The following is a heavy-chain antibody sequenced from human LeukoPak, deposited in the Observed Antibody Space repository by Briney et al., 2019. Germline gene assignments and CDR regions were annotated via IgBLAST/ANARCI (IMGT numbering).Heavy chain of an antibody. CDR3: ASGGVAVAGSYYGMDV. Sequence: SQTLSLTCAISGDSVSSNSVTWNWIRQSPSRGLEWLGRTYYRSTWYNDYAVSVKSRITINPDTSKNQFSLQLNSVTPEDTAVYYCASGGVAVAGSYYGMDVWGQGTTVTVSS. V-gene: IGHV6-1*01. CDR2: TYYRSTWYN. J-gene: IGHJ6*02. CDR1: GDSVSSNSVT. D-gene: IGHD6-19*01.